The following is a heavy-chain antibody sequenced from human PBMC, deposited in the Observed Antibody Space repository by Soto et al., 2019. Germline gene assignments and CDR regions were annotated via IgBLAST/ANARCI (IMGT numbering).Heavy chain of an antibody. CDR2: INHSGST. CDR3: ARGRMATRDSGMDV. D-gene: IGHD5-12*01. J-gene: IGHJ6*04. Sequence: PSETLSLTCAVYGGSFSGYYWSWIRQPPGKGLEWIGEINHSGSTNYNPSLKSRVTISVDTSKNQFSLKLSSVTAADTAVYYCARGRMATRDSGMDVWGKGTRVTVPS. CDR1: GGSFSGYY. V-gene: IGHV4-34*01.